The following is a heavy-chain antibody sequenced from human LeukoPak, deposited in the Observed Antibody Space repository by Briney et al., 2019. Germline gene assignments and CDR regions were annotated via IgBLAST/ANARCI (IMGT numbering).Heavy chain of an antibody. J-gene: IGHJ6*02. Sequence: PGGSLRLSCAASGFTFSSYSMNWVRQAPGKGLEWVSAISGSGGSTYYADSVKGRFTISRDNSKNTLYLQMNSLRAGDTAVYYCAREEGPMDVWGQGTTVTVSS. CDR3: AREEGPMDV. CDR2: ISGSGGST. V-gene: IGHV3-23*01. CDR1: GFTFSSYS.